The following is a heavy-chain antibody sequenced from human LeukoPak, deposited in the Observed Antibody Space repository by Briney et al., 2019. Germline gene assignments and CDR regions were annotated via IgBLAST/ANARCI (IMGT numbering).Heavy chain of an antibody. D-gene: IGHD6-25*01. Sequence: PSETLSLTCGVSGGSVSSTNWWTWIRPPPGKGQEWIGEVHLDGRTNFNPSLKSRLTMSVDLSENHVSLKLTPVTAADTAVYYCAREGGFYRPLDYSGQGTLVTVSS. V-gene: IGHV4-4*02. CDR1: GGSVSSTNW. J-gene: IGHJ4*02. CDR2: VHLDGRT. CDR3: AREGGFYRPLDY.